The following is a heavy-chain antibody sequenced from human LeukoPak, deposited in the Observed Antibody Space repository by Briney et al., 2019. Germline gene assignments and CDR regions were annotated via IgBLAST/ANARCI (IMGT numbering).Heavy chain of an antibody. J-gene: IGHJ4*02. Sequence: GGSLRLSCVASGFTFSNYAMQWVREAPGKGLEYVSAISDSGGSTYYANSVTGRFPISRDNSKNTLYLQMGSLRADDMALYYCARVSNNYCVVYWGQGTLVTVSS. CDR3: ARVSNNYCVVY. CDR1: GFTFSNYA. CDR2: ISDSGGST. D-gene: IGHD2-21*01. V-gene: IGHV3-64*01.